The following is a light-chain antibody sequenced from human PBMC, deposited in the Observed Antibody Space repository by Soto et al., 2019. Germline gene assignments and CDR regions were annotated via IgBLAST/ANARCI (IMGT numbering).Light chain of an antibody. V-gene: IGKV3-20*01. CDR3: QQYGSSPLT. CDR1: QSVRSNY. Sequence: IVLTRSPGTLSLSPGETCTLACRASQSVRSNYLAWYQQKPGQAPRLLIYGASSRATGIPDRFSGSGSGTDFTLTISRLEPEDFAVYYCQQYGSSPLTFGGGTKVDIK. J-gene: IGKJ4*01. CDR2: GAS.